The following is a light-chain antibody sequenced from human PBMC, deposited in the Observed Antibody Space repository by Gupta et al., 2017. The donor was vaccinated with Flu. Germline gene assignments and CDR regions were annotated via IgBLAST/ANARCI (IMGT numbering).Light chain of an antibody. J-gene: IGLJ3*02. V-gene: IGLV1-51*02. CDR3: GTWDSSLSAWV. CDR2: ENN. Sequence: KVTISCSGSSSNIENNYVSWYQQYHGTAPELLIYENNKRPSGIPDRFSGSKSDTSATLRIXGXQTGDEXNYYCGTWDSSLSAWVFGGGTKVTVL. CDR1: SSNIENNY.